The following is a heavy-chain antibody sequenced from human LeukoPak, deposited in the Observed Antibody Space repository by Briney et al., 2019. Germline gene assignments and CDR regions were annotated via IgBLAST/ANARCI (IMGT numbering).Heavy chain of an antibody. J-gene: IGHJ3*02. V-gene: IGHV3-33*06. CDR1: GFIFSNYV. CDR3: VKESDAFDI. CDR2: IWHDGSKK. Sequence: PGTSLSLSCAASGFIFSNYVMHWVRQAPGKGLEWVAVIWHDGSKKSYGDSVKGRFSISRDNSKNTLYLQMKSVRAEDTAVYFCVKESDAFDIWGQGTMVTVSS.